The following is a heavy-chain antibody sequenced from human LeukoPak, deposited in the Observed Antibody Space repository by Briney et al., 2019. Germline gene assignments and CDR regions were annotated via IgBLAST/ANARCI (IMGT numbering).Heavy chain of an antibody. CDR3: ATSSIALAGTVAY. CDR1: GFTFSSYI. D-gene: IGHD6-19*01. CDR2: ISSSSAYI. Sequence: GGSLRLSCAASGFTFSSYIMNWVRQAPGKGPEWVSSISSSSAYIYYADSVKGRFTISRDNAKSSLFLQMNSLRDEDTAVYYCATSSIALAGTVAYWGQGTLVTVSS. V-gene: IGHV3-21*01. J-gene: IGHJ4*02.